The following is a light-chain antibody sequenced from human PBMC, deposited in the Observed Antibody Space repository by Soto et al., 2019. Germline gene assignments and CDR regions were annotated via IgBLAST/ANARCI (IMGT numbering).Light chain of an antibody. CDR2: DVS. J-gene: IGLJ1*01. Sequence: QSALTQPASVSGSPGQSITISCTGTSTDVGGYNYVSWYQQHPGKAPKLMISDVSNRPSGVSIRFSGSKSGNTASLTISGLQAEDEADYYCNSYSSSTTLYHFGTGTKVTVL. CDR1: STDVGGYNY. CDR3: NSYSSSTTLYH. V-gene: IGLV2-14*01.